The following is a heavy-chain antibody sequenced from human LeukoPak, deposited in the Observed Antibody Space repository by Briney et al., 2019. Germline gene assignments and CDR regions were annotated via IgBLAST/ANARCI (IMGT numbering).Heavy chain of an antibody. Sequence: KPSETLSLTCTVSGGSISSYYWSWIRQPPGKGLEWIGYIYYSGSTNYNPSPKSRVTISVDTSKNQFSLKLSSVTAADTAVYYCARGPDAFDIWGQGTMVTVSS. CDR2: IYYSGST. V-gene: IGHV4-59*01. CDR3: ARGPDAFDI. CDR1: GGSISSYY. J-gene: IGHJ3*02.